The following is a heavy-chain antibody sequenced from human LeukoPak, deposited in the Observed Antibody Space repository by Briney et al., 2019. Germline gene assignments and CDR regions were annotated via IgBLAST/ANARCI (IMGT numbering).Heavy chain of an antibody. V-gene: IGHV3-7*03. J-gene: IGHJ4*02. CDR2: IKEDGSEK. D-gene: IGHD4-17*01. CDR1: GFTFSNYW. CDR3: ARGHYGIDY. Sequence: GGSLRLSCAASGFTFSNYWMSWVRQAPGKGLEWVANIKEDGSEKYYVDSVKGRFTISRDNAKNSLYLQMNSLRAEDTAVYYCARGHYGIDYWGQGTLVTVSS.